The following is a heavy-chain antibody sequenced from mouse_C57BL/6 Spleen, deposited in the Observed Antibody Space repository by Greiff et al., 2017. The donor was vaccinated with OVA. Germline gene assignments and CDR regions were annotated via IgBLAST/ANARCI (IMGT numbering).Heavy chain of an antibody. V-gene: IGHV1-61*01. CDR3: ARSAARDYYAMDY. CDR2: IYPSDSET. CDR1: GYTFTSYW. D-gene: IGHD6-1*01. Sequence: QVQLQQPGAELVRPGSSVKLSCKASGYTFTSYWMDWVKQRPGQGLEWIGNIYPSDSETHYNQKFKDKATLTVDKSSSTAYMQLSSLTSEDSAVYYCARSAARDYYAMDYWGQGTSVTVSS. J-gene: IGHJ4*01.